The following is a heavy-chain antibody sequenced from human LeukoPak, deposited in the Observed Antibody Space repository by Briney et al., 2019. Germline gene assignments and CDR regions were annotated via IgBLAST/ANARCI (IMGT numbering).Heavy chain of an antibody. CDR2: INHRGST. V-gene: IGHV4-34*01. D-gene: IGHD5-18*01. CDR1: GGSFSGYH. J-gene: IGHJ4*02. CDR3: ASTSALVYFDY. Sequence: ETPSLTCAVYGGSFSGYHWSWICQPPGKGLEWIGEINHRGSTNYNPSLKSRDTISVDTSNNQFSLKLSSVTAADTAVYYCASTSALVYFDYRGAGNLGTVSS.